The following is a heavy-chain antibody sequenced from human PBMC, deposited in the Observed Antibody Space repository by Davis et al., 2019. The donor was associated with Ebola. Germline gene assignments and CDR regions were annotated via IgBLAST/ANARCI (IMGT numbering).Heavy chain of an antibody. D-gene: IGHD5-12*01. CDR2: TYYRSKWYN. CDR1: GDSVSSHSAA. Sequence: SQTPSLTRAISGDSVSSHSAAWNWIRQSPSRGLEWLGRTYYRSKWYNDYAVSVKSRITINPDTSKNQFSLQLNSVTPEDTAVYYCARGSNIVDTIIYYYYGMDVWGQGTTVTVSS. CDR3: ARGSNIVDTIIYYYYGMDV. V-gene: IGHV6-1*01. J-gene: IGHJ6*02.